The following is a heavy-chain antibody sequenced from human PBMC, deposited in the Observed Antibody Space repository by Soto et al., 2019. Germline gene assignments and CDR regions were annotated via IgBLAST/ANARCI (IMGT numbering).Heavy chain of an antibody. V-gene: IGHV1-18*01. Sequence: QVQLVQSGAEVKKPGASVKVSCKASGYTFISYGISWVRQAPGQGLEWMGWISVYNGNTNYAQKLQGRVTMTTDTSTSTAYMELRSLRSDDTAVYYCARGAHRRDDSSTFDYWGQGTLVTVSS. CDR3: ARGAHRRDDSSTFDY. D-gene: IGHD4-4*01. J-gene: IGHJ4*02. CDR1: GYTFISYG. CDR2: ISVYNGNT.